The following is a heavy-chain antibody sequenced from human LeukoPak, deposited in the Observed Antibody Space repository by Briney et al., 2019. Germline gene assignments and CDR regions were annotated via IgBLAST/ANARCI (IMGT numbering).Heavy chain of an antibody. Sequence: GESLKISCKGSGYSFTNYWIGWVRQMPGKGLEWMGIIYPGDSDTRYSPSFQGHVTISADKSISTAYLQWGSLKASDTAMYYCARIFNPGLRAARPWEAFDIWGQGTMVTVSS. D-gene: IGHD6-6*01. CDR2: IYPGDSDT. J-gene: IGHJ3*02. CDR1: GYSFTNYW. V-gene: IGHV5-51*01. CDR3: ARIFNPGLRAARPWEAFDI.